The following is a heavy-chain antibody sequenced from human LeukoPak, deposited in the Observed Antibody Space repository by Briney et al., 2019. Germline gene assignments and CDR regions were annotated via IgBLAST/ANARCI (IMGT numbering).Heavy chain of an antibody. V-gene: IGHV3-30*18. CDR1: GFTFSSYG. CDR2: IANDGRDK. D-gene: IGHD7-27*01. Sequence: GRSLRLSCAASGFTFSSYGMHWVRQAPGKGLEWVAVIANDGRDKKYADSVQGRFTISRDNSKNTLYLQMNSLRAEDTAVYYCAKDRKLGPADYYFDFWGQGTLVTVAS. CDR3: AKDRKLGPADYYFDF. J-gene: IGHJ4*02.